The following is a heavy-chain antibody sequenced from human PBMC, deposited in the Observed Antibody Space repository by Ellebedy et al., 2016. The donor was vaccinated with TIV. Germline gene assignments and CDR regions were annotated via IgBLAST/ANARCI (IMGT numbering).Heavy chain of an antibody. Sequence: ASVKVSXXASGYTFTSYGISWVRQAPGQGLEWMGWISAYNGNTNYAQKLQGRVTMTTDTSTSTAYMELRSLRSEDTAVYYCATGDIVVEGHYYYGMDVWGQGTTVTVSS. CDR3: ATGDIVVEGHYYYGMDV. V-gene: IGHV1-18*04. D-gene: IGHD2-2*01. CDR2: ISAYNGNT. J-gene: IGHJ6*02. CDR1: GYTFTSYG.